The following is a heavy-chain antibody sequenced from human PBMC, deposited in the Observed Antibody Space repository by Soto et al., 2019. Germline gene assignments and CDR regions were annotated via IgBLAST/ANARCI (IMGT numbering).Heavy chain of an antibody. Sequence: PSETLSLTCTVSGGSITSADYFWSWIRQHPGKGLEWIGYINYSGRTDYNPSLKSRVAISVDTSKNQFTLWMNSVTAADTAVYYCARGHVIAAAGSDPYFFDSWGQGVLVTVSS. CDR3: ARGHVIAAAGSDPYFFDS. J-gene: IGHJ4*02. CDR2: INYSGRT. CDR1: GGSITSADYF. V-gene: IGHV4-31*03. D-gene: IGHD6-25*01.